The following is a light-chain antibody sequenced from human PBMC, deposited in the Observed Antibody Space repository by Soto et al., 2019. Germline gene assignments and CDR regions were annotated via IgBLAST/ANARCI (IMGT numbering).Light chain of an antibody. CDR3: QQYRGYWT. CDR1: QSISIW. J-gene: IGKJ1*01. Sequence: DIQMTQSPSTLSASVGDRVTITCRASQSISIWLAWYQQKPGRAPKFLIYKASDLQSGVPSRFSGSGSGTEFTLTISSLQPDDFATYYCQQYRGYWTFGQGTKVDIK. V-gene: IGKV1-5*03. CDR2: KAS.